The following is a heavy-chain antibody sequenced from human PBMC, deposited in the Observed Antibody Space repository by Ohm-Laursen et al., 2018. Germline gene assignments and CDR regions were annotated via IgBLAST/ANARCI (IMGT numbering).Heavy chain of an antibody. CDR1: GYTFTGYY. Sequence: ASVKVSCKASGYTFTGYYMHWVRQAPGQGLEWMGIINPSGGSTSYAQKFQGRVTMTRDTSTSTVYMELSSLRSEDTAVYYCASLSRGFYYDSSGYGMDVWGQGTTVTVSS. D-gene: IGHD3-22*01. V-gene: IGHV1-46*01. CDR3: ASLSRGFYYDSSGYGMDV. J-gene: IGHJ6*02. CDR2: INPSGGST.